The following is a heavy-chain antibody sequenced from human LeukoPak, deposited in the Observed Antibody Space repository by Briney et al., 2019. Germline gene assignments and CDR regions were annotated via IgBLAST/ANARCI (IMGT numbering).Heavy chain of an antibody. CDR2: IRYDGSNK. V-gene: IGHV3-30*02. Sequence: GGSLRLSCAASGFTFSSYGMHWVRQAPGKGLEWVAFIRYDGSNKYYADSVKGRFTISRDNSKNTLYLHVNSLRPEDTAVYYCARVGRAMVRGVYGFVGWFDPWGQGTLVTVSS. CDR3: ARVGRAMVRGVYGFVGWFDP. D-gene: IGHD3-10*01. J-gene: IGHJ5*02. CDR1: GFTFSSYG.